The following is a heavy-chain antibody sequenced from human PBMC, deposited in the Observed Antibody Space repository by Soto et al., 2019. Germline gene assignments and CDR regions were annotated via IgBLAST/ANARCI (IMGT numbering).Heavy chain of an antibody. V-gene: IGHV1-46*01. Sequence: ASVKVSCKASGYTFTSYYMHWVRQAPGQGLEWMGIINPSGGSTSYAQKFQGRVTMTRDTSTSTVYMELSSLRSEDTAVYYCARAPLPYSSSWYDYYGMDVWGQGTTVTVSS. J-gene: IGHJ6*02. D-gene: IGHD6-13*01. CDR3: ARAPLPYSSSWYDYYGMDV. CDR1: GYTFTSYY. CDR2: INPSGGST.